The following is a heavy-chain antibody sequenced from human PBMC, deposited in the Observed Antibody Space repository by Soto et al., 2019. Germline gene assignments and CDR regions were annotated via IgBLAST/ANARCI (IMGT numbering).Heavy chain of an antibody. CDR3: AKDAVSSSWYSRGLKHYFDY. J-gene: IGHJ4*02. V-gene: IGHV3-30*18. Sequence: GGSLRLSCAASGFTFSSYGMHWVRQAPGKGLEWVAVISYDGSNKYYADSVKGRFTISRDNSKNTLYLQMNSLRAEDTAVYYCAKDAVSSSWYSRGLKHYFDYWGQGTLVTVSS. CDR2: ISYDGSNK. CDR1: GFTFSSYG. D-gene: IGHD6-13*01.